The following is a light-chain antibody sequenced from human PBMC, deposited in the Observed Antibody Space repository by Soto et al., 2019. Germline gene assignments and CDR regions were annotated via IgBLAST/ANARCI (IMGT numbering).Light chain of an antibody. Sequence: DIQMTQSPSSLSASVGDRVTITCRASQSIAYYLNWFQQKPGKAPKLLIYAASSLQSGVPSRFSRSGSGTDFTLTISSLQPEDFATYYCQQSSNSPMYTFGQGTKLYVK. CDR3: QQSSNSPMYT. CDR2: AAS. V-gene: IGKV1-39*01. CDR1: QSIAYY. J-gene: IGKJ2*01.